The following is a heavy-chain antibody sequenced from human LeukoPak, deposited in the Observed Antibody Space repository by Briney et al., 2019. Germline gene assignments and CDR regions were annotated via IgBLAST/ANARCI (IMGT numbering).Heavy chain of an antibody. D-gene: IGHD6-13*01. J-gene: IGHJ4*02. Sequence: SETLSLTCAVYGGSFSGYYWSWIRQPPGKGLEWIGEINHSGSTNYNPSLKSRVTISVDTSKNQFSLKLSSVTAADTAVYYCARDGYYSSSWHKDYWGQGTLVTVSS. CDR2: INHSGST. V-gene: IGHV4-34*01. CDR3: ARDGYYSSSWHKDY. CDR1: GGSFSGYY.